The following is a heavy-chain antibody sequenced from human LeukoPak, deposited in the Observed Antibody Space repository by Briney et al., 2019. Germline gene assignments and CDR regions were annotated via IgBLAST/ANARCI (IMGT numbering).Heavy chain of an antibody. Sequence: GGSLRLSCAASGFTFSSYWMSWVRQAPGKGLEWVANIKQDGSGKYYVDSVKGRFTISRDSAKNSLYLQMNSLRAEDTAVYYCARGSSTRKSNPYYYYGMDVWGQGTTVTVSS. D-gene: IGHD2-2*01. J-gene: IGHJ6*02. CDR2: IKQDGSGK. CDR3: ARGSSTRKSNPYYYYGMDV. CDR1: GFTFSSYW. V-gene: IGHV3-7*01.